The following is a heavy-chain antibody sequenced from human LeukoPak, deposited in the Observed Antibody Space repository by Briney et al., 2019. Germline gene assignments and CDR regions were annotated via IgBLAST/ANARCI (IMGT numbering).Heavy chain of an antibody. CDR3: AKGVSLGWADY. D-gene: IGHD3-10*01. Sequence: GGSLRLSCVVSGFTFRNCAMSWVRQAPGKGLEWVSGISDSGNSAHYAASVEGRFTISRDNSQNTLYLQMNSLRAEDTALYYCAKGVSLGWADYWGQGTLVIVSS. J-gene: IGHJ4*02. CDR2: ISDSGNSA. V-gene: IGHV3-23*01. CDR1: GFTFRNCA.